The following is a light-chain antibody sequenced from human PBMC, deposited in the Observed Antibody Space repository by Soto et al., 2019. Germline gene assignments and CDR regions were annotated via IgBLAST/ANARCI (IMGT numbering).Light chain of an antibody. Sequence: QSVLTQPASVSGSPGQSITISCTGTSSDVGGYNYVSWYQHHPGKAPKLMICDVSNRPSGVSNRFSGSKSGNTASLTISGLQPEDEADYYCSSYTTSNTRQIVFGTGTKLTVL. CDR3: SSYTTSNTRQIV. CDR1: SSDVGGYNY. CDR2: DVS. J-gene: IGLJ1*01. V-gene: IGLV2-14*03.